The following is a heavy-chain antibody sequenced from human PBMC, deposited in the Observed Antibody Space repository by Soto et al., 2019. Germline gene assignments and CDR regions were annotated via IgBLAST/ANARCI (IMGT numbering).Heavy chain of an antibody. CDR3: ALVERGTATTVVDAFEI. CDR1: GGFVTSGSYY. J-gene: IGHJ3*02. CDR2: MSHSGGT. D-gene: IGHD1-1*01. V-gene: IGHV4-34*01. Sequence: QVQLQQWGAGLLKPSETLSLTCAVYGGFVTSGSYYWSWIRQPPGKGLEWIGEMSHSGGTHFNPSRKSRVTISVDTSKNQFTLKMSSVTAADTALYYCALVERGTATTVVDAFEIWGPGTMVTVSS.